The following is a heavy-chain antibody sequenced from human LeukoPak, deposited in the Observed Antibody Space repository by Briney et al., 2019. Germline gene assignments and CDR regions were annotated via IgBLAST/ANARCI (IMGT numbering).Heavy chain of an antibody. Sequence: PGGSLRLSCAASGFTFSSYSMNWVRQAPGKGLEWVANIKQDGSEKYYVDSVKGRFTISRDNAKNSLYLQMNSLRAEDTAVYYCARDLAPHVERLDYFDYWGQGTLVTVSS. J-gene: IGHJ4*02. V-gene: IGHV3-7*01. D-gene: IGHD1-1*01. CDR1: GFTFSSYS. CDR3: ARDLAPHVERLDYFDY. CDR2: IKQDGSEK.